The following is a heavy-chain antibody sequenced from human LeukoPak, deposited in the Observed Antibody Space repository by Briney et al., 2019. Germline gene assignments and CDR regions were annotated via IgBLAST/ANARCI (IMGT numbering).Heavy chain of an antibody. V-gene: IGHV3-66*01. J-gene: IGHJ6*03. CDR1: GFTFSSYS. CDR2: IYSGGST. CDR3: ARVYPPSYYDFWSGYSPYYMDV. Sequence: GGSLRLSCAASGFTFSSYSMTWVRQAPGKGLEWVSVIYSGGSTYYADSVKGRFTISRDNAKNSLYLQMNSLRAEDTAVYYCARVYPPSYYDFWSGYSPYYMDVWGKGTTVTVSS. D-gene: IGHD3-3*01.